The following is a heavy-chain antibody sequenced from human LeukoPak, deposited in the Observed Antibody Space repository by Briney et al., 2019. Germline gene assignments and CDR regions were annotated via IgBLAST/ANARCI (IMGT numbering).Heavy chain of an antibody. Sequence: KSSQTLSLTCTVSGGSISSGGYYWSWIRQHPGKGLEWIGYIYYSGSTYYNPSLKSRVTISVDTSKNQFPLKQSSVTAADTAVYYCAAQDVNWFDPWGQGTLVTVSS. J-gene: IGHJ5*02. CDR3: AAQDVNWFDP. CDR2: IYYSGST. D-gene: IGHD2-15*01. V-gene: IGHV4-31*03. CDR1: GGSISSGGYY.